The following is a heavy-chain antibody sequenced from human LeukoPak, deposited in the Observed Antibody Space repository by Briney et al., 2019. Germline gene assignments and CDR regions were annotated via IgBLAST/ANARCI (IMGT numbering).Heavy chain of an antibody. CDR2: IRYDGSNK. Sequence: GGSLRLSCVASGFTFSYNGMHWVRQAPGKGLEWVAFIRYDGSNKYYADSVKDRFTISRDNSKNTLYLQMNSLRDEDTAVYYCAKDGGTHFDHWGQGTLVTVSS. D-gene: IGHD1-26*01. CDR3: AKDGGTHFDH. J-gene: IGHJ4*02. V-gene: IGHV3-30*02. CDR1: GFTFSYNG.